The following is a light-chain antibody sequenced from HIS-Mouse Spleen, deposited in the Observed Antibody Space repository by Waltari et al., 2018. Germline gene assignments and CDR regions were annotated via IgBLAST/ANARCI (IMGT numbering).Light chain of an antibody. Sequence: QSVLTQPPSASGTPGQRVNISCSGSSPNIGSTYVYWYQHPPGTAPKLLIYRNNPRPSGVPDRFSGSKSGTSASLAISGLRSEDEADYYCAAWDDSLSGPWVFGGGTKLTVL. V-gene: IGLV1-47*01. CDR2: RNN. CDR3: AAWDDSLSGPWV. CDR1: SPNIGSTY. J-gene: IGLJ3*02.